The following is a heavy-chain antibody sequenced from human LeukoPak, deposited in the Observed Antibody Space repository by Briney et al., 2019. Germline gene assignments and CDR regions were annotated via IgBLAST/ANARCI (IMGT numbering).Heavy chain of an antibody. D-gene: IGHD2-15*01. CDR3: ARIHRYCSGGACYVLDN. Sequence: PSETLSLTCVVSGGSVSGYYWGWIRQPPGRGLEWIGYVYYSGSTNYNPSFKSRITILVDTSRNQFSLQLSSVTAADTAVYYCARIHRYCSGGACYVLDNWGQGTLVAVSS. J-gene: IGHJ4*02. CDR1: GGSVSGYY. CDR2: VYYSGST. V-gene: IGHV4-59*02.